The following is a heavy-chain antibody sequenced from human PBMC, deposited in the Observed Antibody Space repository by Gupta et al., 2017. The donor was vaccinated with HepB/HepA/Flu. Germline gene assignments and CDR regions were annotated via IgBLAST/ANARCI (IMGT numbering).Heavy chain of an antibody. Sequence: VHLVESGGGLVQPGGSLRLSCAASGFTFSSFWMTWVRQAPGKGLEWVANINQDGSEMYYVDSVKGRFTISRDNAKNTLYLRMNSLRAEDTAVYYCARGGYTSSWFWVFWGQGTLVTVSS. CDR2: INQDGSEM. CDR3: ARGGYTSSWFWVF. D-gene: IGHD6-13*01. J-gene: IGHJ4*02. CDR1: GFTFSSFW. V-gene: IGHV3-7*01.